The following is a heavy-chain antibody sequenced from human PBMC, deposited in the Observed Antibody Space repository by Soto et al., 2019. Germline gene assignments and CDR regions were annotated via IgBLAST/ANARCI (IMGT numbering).Heavy chain of an antibody. Sequence: EVQLVESGGSMGQPGGSLRLSCAASGFSFSTYAMTWVRQAPGKGLEWVSSLSGNGRSTYYADSAKGRFTISRDNSKNMVYLLMNSLRVEDTAIYYCAKGGIPIIVVATAAFYFDTWGQAHLVTVSS. V-gene: IGHV3-23*04. CDR2: LSGNGRST. D-gene: IGHD3-22*01. CDR1: GFSFSTYA. CDR3: AKGGIPIIVVATAAFYFDT. J-gene: IGHJ4*02.